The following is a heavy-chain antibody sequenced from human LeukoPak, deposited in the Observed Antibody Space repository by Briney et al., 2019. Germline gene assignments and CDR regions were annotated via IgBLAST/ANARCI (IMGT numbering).Heavy chain of an antibody. Sequence: SETLSLTCTVSGGSISSSSYYWGWIRQPPGKGLEWIGYIYYSGSTNYNPSLKSRVTISVDTSKNQFSLKLSSVTAADTAVYYCARDSTSYFDYWGQGTLVTVSS. V-gene: IGHV4-61*01. CDR3: ARDSTSYFDY. CDR2: IYYSGST. D-gene: IGHD3-3*02. CDR1: GGSISSSSYY. J-gene: IGHJ4*02.